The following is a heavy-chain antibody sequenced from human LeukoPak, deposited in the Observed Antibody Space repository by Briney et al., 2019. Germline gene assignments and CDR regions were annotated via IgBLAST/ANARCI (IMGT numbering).Heavy chain of an antibody. Sequence: GASVKVSCKASGYTFTSYYMHWVRQAPGQGLEWMGIINPSGGSTSYEQKFQGRVTMTRDTSTSTVYMELSSLRSEDTAVYYCSRDRAVGVRAGFDYWGQGTLATVSS. CDR1: GYTFTSYY. D-gene: IGHD1-26*01. CDR3: SRDRAVGVRAGFDY. J-gene: IGHJ4*02. V-gene: IGHV1-46*03. CDR2: INPSGGST.